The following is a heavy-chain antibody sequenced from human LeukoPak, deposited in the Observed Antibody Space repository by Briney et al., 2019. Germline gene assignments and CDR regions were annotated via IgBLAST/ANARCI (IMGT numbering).Heavy chain of an antibody. D-gene: IGHD3-22*01. CDR3: ARGMGSGSYSAAYYFDY. CDR2: MNPNSGNT. CDR1: GYTFTSYD. V-gene: IGHV1-8*01. J-gene: IGHJ4*02. Sequence: GASVKVSCKASGYTFTSYDFNWVRQATGQGLEWMGWMNPNSGNTGYAPKFQGRVTMTRNTSISTAYMELSSLRSEDTAVYYCARGMGSGSYSAAYYFDYWGQGTLVTVSS.